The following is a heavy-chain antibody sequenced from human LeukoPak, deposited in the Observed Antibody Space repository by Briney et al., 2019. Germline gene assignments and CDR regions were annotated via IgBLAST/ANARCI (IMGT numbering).Heavy chain of an antibody. CDR1: GFTFSNYA. D-gene: IGHD6-19*01. CDR3: AKETSDLSSSGWSDY. V-gene: IGHV3-23*01. CDR2: ITSAGTT. J-gene: IGHJ4*02. Sequence: GGSLRLSCAASGFTFSNYAMSWVRQTPGKGLEWVSSITSAGTTYYADSVKGRFTTSRDTSKNTLFLQLSNLRAEDTAVYYCAKETSDLSSSGWSDYWGQGTLVTVSS.